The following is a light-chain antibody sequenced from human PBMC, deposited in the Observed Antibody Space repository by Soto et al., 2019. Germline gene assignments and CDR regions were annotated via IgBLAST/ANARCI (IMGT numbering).Light chain of an antibody. V-gene: IGKV1-9*01. CDR3: QQLNTFPPFFT. J-gene: IGKJ3*01. CDR2: GAS. Sequence: GDRVTITCRASQGIRSYLAWYQQRPGKAPVLLIYGASTLRPGGASRFSGSGSGTEFTLTISSLQPEDFATYFCQQLNTFPPFFTFGPGTKVDIK. CDR1: QGIRSY.